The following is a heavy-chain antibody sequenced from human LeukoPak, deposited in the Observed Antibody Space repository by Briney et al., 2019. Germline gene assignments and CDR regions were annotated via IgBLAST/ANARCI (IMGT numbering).Heavy chain of an antibody. J-gene: IGHJ3*02. V-gene: IGHV4-59*01. CDR3: ARGSDCSSTSCYGDDAFDI. Sequence: PSETLSLTCTVSGGSISSYYWSWIRQPPGKRLEWIGYIYYSGSTNYNPSLKSRVTISVDTSKNQFSLKLSSVTAADTAVYYCARGSDCSSTSCYGDDAFDIWGQGTMVTVSS. CDR2: IYYSGST. CDR1: GGSISSYY. D-gene: IGHD2-2*01.